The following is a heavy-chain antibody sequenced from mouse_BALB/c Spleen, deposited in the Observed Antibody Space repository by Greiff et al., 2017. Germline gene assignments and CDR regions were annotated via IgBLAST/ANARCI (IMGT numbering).Heavy chain of an antibody. Sequence: EVMLVESGGGLVKPGGSLKLSCAASGFTFSSYAMSWVRQTPEKRLGWVASISSGGSTYYPDSVKGRFTISRDNARNILYLQMSSLRSEDTAMYYCARDYYGSSGYFDVWGAGTTVTVSS. D-gene: IGHD1-1*01. V-gene: IGHV5-6-5*01. CDR3: ARDYYGSSGYFDV. CDR2: ISSGGST. J-gene: IGHJ1*01. CDR1: GFTFSSYA.